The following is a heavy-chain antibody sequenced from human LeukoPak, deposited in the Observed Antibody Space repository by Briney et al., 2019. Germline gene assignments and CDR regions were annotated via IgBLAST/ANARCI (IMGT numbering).Heavy chain of an antibody. Sequence: SETLSLTCTVSGGSISSYYWSWIRQPPGKGLEWIGYIYYSGSTNYNPSLKSRVTISVDTSKNQFSLKLSSVTAADTAVYYYARDQSSRYSSSWSYFDYWGQGTLVTVSS. V-gene: IGHV4-59*01. CDR2: IYYSGST. J-gene: IGHJ4*02. CDR1: GGSISSYY. CDR3: ARDQSSRYSSSWSYFDY. D-gene: IGHD6-13*01.